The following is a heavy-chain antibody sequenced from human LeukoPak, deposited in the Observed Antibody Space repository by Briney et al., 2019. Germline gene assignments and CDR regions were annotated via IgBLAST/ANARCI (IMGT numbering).Heavy chain of an antibody. Sequence: GGSLRLSCAASGFTFSSYAMHWVRQAPGKGLEWVAVISYDGSNKYYADSVKGRFTISRDNSKNTLYLQVNSLRAEDTAVYYCARDPEMATISAFDYWGQGTLVTVSS. CDR1: GFTFSSYA. J-gene: IGHJ4*02. CDR3: ARDPEMATISAFDY. D-gene: IGHD5-24*01. CDR2: ISYDGSNK. V-gene: IGHV3-30-3*01.